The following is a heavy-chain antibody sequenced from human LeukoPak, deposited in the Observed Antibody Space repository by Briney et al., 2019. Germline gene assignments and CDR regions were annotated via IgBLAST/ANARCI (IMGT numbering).Heavy chain of an antibody. J-gene: IGHJ5*02. CDR2: ISSSSSYI. CDR3: ARGGDNVLISTTSWFDP. V-gene: IGHV3-21*01. CDR1: GFTFSSYN. D-gene: IGHD2-8*01. Sequence: GGSLRLSCAASGFTFSSYNMNWVRQAPGKGLEWVSSISSSSSYIYHADSVKGRFTISRDNAKNSLYLQTNSLRAEDTAVYYCARGGDNVLISTTSWFDPWGQGTLVTVSS.